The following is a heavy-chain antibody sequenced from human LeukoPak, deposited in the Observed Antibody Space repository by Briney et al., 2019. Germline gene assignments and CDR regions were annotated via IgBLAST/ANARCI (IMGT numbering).Heavy chain of an antibody. D-gene: IGHD3-10*01. CDR1: GDSIRSSSYS. CDR2: IYYSGRP. Sequence: SSETLSLTCTVSGDSIRSSSYSWGWIRQPPGKGLEWIGNIYYSGRPYYNPSLKSRVTMSVDTSKNQFSLKLSSVTAADTAVYYCARVRYGSGNLYYYYYYMDVWGKGTTVTISS. CDR3: ARVRYGSGNLYYYYYYMDV. V-gene: IGHV4-39*01. J-gene: IGHJ6*03.